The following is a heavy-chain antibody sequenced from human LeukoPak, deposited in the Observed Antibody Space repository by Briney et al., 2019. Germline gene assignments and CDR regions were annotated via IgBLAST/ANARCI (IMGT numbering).Heavy chain of an antibody. D-gene: IGHD5-18*01. CDR3: ANGRGYSYGYAFDY. J-gene: IGHJ4*02. CDR1: GFTFSSYS. CDR2: ISSSSSYI. V-gene: IGHV3-21*01. Sequence: GGSLRLSCAASGFTFSSYSMNWVRQAPGKGLEWVSSISSSSSYIYYADSVKGRFTISRDNAKNSLHLQMNSLRAEDTAVYYCANGRGYSYGYAFDYWGQGTLVTVSS.